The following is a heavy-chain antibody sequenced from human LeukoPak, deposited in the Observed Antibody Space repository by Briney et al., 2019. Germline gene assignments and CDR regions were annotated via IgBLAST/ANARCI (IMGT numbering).Heavy chain of an antibody. J-gene: IGHJ5*02. CDR3: VREVNHYGLRRNSFDP. Sequence: PSETLSLTCTVSGGSISSYYWSWIRQPPGKGLEWIGYIYYSGSTNYNPSLKSRVTISVDTSKNQFSLKLSSVTAADTAVYYCVREVNHYGLRRNSFDPWGQGLKVTVSS. D-gene: IGHD3/OR15-3a*01. CDR1: GGSISSYY. V-gene: IGHV4-59*01. CDR2: IYYSGST.